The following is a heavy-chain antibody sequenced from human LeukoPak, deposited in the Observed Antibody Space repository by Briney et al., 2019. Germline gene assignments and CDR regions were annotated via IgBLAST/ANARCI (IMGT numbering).Heavy chain of an antibody. D-gene: IGHD5-24*01. Sequence: GASVKVSCKASGGTFSSYAISWVRQAPGQGLEWMGGIIPIFGTANYAQKFQGRVTITADKSTSTAYMELSSLRSEDTAVYYCAREVEMATIGVYYFDYWGQGALVTVSS. J-gene: IGHJ4*02. CDR3: AREVEMATIGVYYFDY. CDR1: GGTFSSYA. CDR2: IIPIFGTA. V-gene: IGHV1-69*06.